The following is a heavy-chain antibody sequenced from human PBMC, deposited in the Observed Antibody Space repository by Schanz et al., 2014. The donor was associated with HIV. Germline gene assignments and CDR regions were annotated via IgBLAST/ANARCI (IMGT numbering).Heavy chain of an antibody. CDR2: ISYDGSIK. CDR1: GFTFRNFG. CDR3: AKVGRIYSTTWIDH. D-gene: IGHD6-13*01. V-gene: IGHV3-30*18. Sequence: QEQLVESGGGVVQPGKSLRLSCAASGFTFRNFGMHWVRQAPGKGLEWVAVISYDGSIKEYADSVKGRFAISRDNSKNTVYLQMNSLRGEDSAVYYCAKVGRIYSTTWIDHWGQGTLVTVSS. J-gene: IGHJ4*02.